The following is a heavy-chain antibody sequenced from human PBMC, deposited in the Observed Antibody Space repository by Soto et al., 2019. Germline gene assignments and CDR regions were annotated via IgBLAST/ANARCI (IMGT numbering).Heavy chain of an antibody. D-gene: IGHD3-10*01. CDR3: ARVFGRFNY. J-gene: IGHJ4*02. Sequence: EVQLLESGGGLVQPGGSLRLSCGVSGFTFNDFEMNWVRQAPGKGLEWLAYIDGSGTTKKYADSVRGRFTISRDNPNNSLFLQMSSRRAADTAIYYCARVFGRFNYWRQGSVVSVSS. V-gene: IGHV3-48*03. CDR2: IDGSGTTK. CDR1: GFTFNDFE.